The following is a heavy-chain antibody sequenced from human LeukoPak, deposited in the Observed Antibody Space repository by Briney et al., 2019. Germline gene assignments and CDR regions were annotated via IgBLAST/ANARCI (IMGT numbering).Heavy chain of an antibody. J-gene: IGHJ6*02. CDR1: GFTFSSYA. Sequence: PGGSLRLSCAASGFTFSSYAMHWVRQAPVKELEWVAVISYDGSNKYYADSVKGRFTISRDNSKNTLYLQMNSLRAEDTAVYYCATDRGAMDVWGQGTTVTVSS. V-gene: IGHV3-30-3*01. CDR3: ATDRGAMDV. CDR2: ISYDGSNK. D-gene: IGHD1-26*01.